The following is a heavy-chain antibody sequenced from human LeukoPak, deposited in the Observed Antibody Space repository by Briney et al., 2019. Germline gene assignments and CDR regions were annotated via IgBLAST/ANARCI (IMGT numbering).Heavy chain of an antibody. J-gene: IGHJ4*02. CDR3: ARGKYYFDY. Sequence: PGRSLRLSCAASGFTFPSYALHWVRQAPDKGLEWVAVISYDGDETSYADSVKGRFTISRDNAKNSLYLQMNSLRAEDTAVYYCARGKYYFDYWSQGTLVTVSS. CDR2: ISYDGDET. CDR1: GFTFPSYA. V-gene: IGHV3-30-3*01.